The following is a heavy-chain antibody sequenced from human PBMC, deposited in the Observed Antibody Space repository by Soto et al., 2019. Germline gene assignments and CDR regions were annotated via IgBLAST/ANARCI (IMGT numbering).Heavy chain of an antibody. J-gene: IGHJ5*01. V-gene: IGHV4-31*03. Sequence: SETLSLTCTVSGGSISSAGYYWSWIRQHPGKGLEWLGYIYYSGSTYYNPSLKSRVTISVDTAKNQFSLKLSSVTAADTAVYYWARDSCSSTSCYSLSPNWSDTCGNGTLVTVSS. D-gene: IGHD2-2*01. CDR3: ARDSCSSTSCYSLSPNWSDT. CDR1: GGSISSAGYY. CDR2: IYYSGST.